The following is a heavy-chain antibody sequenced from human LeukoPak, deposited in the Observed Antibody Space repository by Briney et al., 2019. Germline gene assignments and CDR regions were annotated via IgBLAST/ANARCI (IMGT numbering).Heavy chain of an antibody. V-gene: IGHV3-48*01. Sequence: GGSLRLSCAASGFTFSSYSMNWVRQAPGKGLEWVSYISSSSSTIYYADSVKGRFTISRDNAKNSLYLQMNSLRAEDTAVYYCARDLSYYDSSGYYPYNWFDPWGQGTLVTVSS. CDR2: ISSSSSTI. D-gene: IGHD3-22*01. CDR1: GFTFSSYS. J-gene: IGHJ5*02. CDR3: ARDLSYYDSSGYYPYNWFDP.